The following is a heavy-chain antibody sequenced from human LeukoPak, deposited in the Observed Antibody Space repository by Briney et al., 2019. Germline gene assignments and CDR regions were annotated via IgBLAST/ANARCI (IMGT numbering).Heavy chain of an antibody. Sequence: PGRSLRLSCAASGFTFSSYGMHWVRQAPGKGLEWVAVISYDGSNKYYADSVKGRFTISRDNSKNTLYLQMNSLRAEDTAVYYCARGGQYSPPYNWFDPWGQGTLVTVSS. D-gene: IGHD2-21*01. CDR3: ARGGQYSPPYNWFDP. V-gene: IGHV3-30*03. CDR2: ISYDGSNK. CDR1: GFTFSSYG. J-gene: IGHJ5*02.